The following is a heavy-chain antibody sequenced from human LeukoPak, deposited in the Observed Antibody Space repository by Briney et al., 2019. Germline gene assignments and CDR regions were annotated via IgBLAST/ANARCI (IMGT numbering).Heavy chain of an antibody. J-gene: IGHJ3*02. Sequence: GPSVKLFCNFSGHLFSSHAITWVREPPGQGFLWMGGHTPKFGEVHYAQDFQGRVTVTGDTAISTAYMELSSLRSDDTAVYYCVRENSVDYFRGPFDPFDIWGQGTMVAVSS. D-gene: IGHD3-10*01. CDR2: HTPKFGEV. V-gene: IGHV1-2*02. CDR3: VRENSVDYFRGPFDPFDI. CDR1: GHLFSSHA.